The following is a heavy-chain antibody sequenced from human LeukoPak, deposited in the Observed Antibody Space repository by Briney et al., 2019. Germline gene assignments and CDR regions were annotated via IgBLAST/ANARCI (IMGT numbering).Heavy chain of an antibody. CDR3: ARYPYSTSSWSDP. J-gene: IGHJ5*02. D-gene: IGHD6-6*01. Sequence: GGSLRLSCAASEFTFSSYAMQWVRQAPGKGLEWVSGISGSGDSTYYADSVKGRFTISRDNSKNTLYLQLNSLRAEDTAVYYCARYPYSTSSWSDPWGQGTLVTASS. V-gene: IGHV3-23*01. CDR2: ISGSGDST. CDR1: EFTFSSYA.